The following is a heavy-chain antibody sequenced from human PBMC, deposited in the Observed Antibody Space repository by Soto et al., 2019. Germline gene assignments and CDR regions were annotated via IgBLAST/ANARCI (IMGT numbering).Heavy chain of an antibody. CDR3: ASPRVGYSGSNVDY. CDR2: IYYSGST. CDR1: GGSISSSSYY. J-gene: IGHJ4*02. Sequence: KPSETLSLTCTVSGGSISSSSYYWGWIRQPPGKGLEWIGSIYYSGSTYYNPSLKSRVTISVDTSKNQFSLKLSSVTAADTAVYYCASPRVGYSGSNVDYWGQGTLVTVSS. D-gene: IGHD1-26*01. V-gene: IGHV4-39*01.